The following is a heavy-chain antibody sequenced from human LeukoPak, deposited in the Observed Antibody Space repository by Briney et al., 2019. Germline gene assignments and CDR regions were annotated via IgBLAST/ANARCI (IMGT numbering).Heavy chain of an antibody. CDR1: GYSISSGYY. V-gene: IGHV4-38-2*01. Sequence: KSSETLSLTCAVSGYSISSGYYWGWIRQPPGEGLEWIGSIYHSGSTYYNPSLKSRVTISVDTSKNQFSLKLSSVTAADTAVYYCASGGYCSSNSCYTGLDYWGQGTLVTVSS. CDR3: ASGGYCSSNSCYTGLDY. D-gene: IGHD2-2*02. J-gene: IGHJ4*02. CDR2: IYHSGST.